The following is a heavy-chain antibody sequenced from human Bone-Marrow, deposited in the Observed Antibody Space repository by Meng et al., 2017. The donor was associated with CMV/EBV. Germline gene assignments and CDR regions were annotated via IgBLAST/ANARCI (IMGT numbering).Heavy chain of an antibody. D-gene: IGHD2-2*01. J-gene: IGHJ6*02. V-gene: IGHV3-21*01. Sequence: GGSLRLSCAASGFTFSSYSMNWVRQAPGKGLEWVSSISSSSSYIYYADSVKGRFTISRDNAKSSLYPQMNSLRAEDTAVYYCARLSSRQLHGSYYGMDVWGQGTTVTVYS. CDR3: ARLSSRQLHGSYYGMDV. CDR2: ISSSSSYI. CDR1: GFTFSSYS.